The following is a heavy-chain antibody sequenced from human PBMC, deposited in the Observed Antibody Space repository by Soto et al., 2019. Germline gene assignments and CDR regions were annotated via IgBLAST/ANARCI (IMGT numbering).Heavy chain of an antibody. D-gene: IGHD6-13*01. V-gene: IGHV4-30-4*01. CDR2: IYYSGST. CDR1: GGSISSGDYY. J-gene: IGHJ5*02. Sequence: QVQLQESGPGLVKPSQTLSLTCTVSGGSISSGDYYWSWIRQPPGKGLEWIGYIYYSGSTYYNPSLKSRVXTSXDXHKNQFSLKLSSVTAADTAVYYCALTIIAAPNWFDPWGQGTLVTVSS. CDR3: ALTIIAAPNWFDP.